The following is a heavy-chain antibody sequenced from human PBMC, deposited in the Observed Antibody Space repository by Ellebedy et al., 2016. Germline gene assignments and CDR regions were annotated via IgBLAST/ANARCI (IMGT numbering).Heavy chain of an antibody. J-gene: IGHJ4*02. D-gene: IGHD3-22*01. V-gene: IGHV3-11*06. CDR3: ARGARDTSGYVIDY. CDR2: ITRSTYT. CDR1: GFTFIDYH. Sequence: GESLKISCAASGFTFIDYHMSWIRQAPGKGLEWVSYITRSTYTNYADTVKGRFTIPRDNARNSLYLQMNSLRAEDTAVYYFARGARDTSGYVIDYWGQGTLVTVSS.